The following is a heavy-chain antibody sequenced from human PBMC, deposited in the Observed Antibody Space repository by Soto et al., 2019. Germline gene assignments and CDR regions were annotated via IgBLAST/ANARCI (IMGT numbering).Heavy chain of an antibody. D-gene: IGHD3-10*01. J-gene: IGHJ6*02. CDR1: GYTVTSYG. Sequence: ASVKVSCKASGYTVTSYGISWVRQAPGQGLEWMGWISAYNGNTNYAQKLQGRVTMTTDTSTSPAYMELRSLRSDDTAVYYCAREPLGRGYYYYGMDVWGQGTTVTVSS. CDR3: AREPLGRGYYYYGMDV. V-gene: IGHV1-18*01. CDR2: ISAYNGNT.